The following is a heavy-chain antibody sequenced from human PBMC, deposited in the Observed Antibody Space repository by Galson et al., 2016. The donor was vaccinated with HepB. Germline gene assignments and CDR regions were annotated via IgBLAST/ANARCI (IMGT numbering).Heavy chain of an antibody. CDR1: GFSFSAYG. J-gene: IGHJ6*02. CDR3: AIERDYSKSFYHHGMDL. D-gene: IGHD4-11*01. Sequence: SLRLSCAASGFSFSAYGFGRVRQAPGKWLEWVSSLSTGSTYTYYAHSVKGRFTVSRDNAKQSLFLEMNSLRAEDTAVYYCAIERDYSKSFYHHGMDLWGQGTTVTVSS. V-gene: IGHV3-21*01. CDR2: LSTGSTYT.